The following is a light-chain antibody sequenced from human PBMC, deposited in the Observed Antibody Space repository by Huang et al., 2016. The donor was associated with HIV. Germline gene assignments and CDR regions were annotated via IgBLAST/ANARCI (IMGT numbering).Light chain of an antibody. CDR2: WAS. J-gene: IGKJ5*01. CDR3: QQFYSTPIT. V-gene: IGKV4-1*01. Sequence: DIVMTQSPDSLAVSLGERATINCKSSQSLLYRSNNKNYLAWYQQKPGHPPKLLIYWASTRESGVPDRFSGSGSGTDFTLTISSLQAEDVAVYHCQQFYSTPITFGQGTRLEIK. CDR1: QSLLYRSNNKNY.